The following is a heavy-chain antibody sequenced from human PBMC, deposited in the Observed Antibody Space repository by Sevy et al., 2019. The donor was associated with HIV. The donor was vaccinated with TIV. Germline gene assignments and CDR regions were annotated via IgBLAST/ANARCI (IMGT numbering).Heavy chain of an antibody. CDR1: GYTFSDSGYY. CDR3: ARESYDSWTGPVDYDYGMDV. CDR2: INPKSGAT. Sequence: ASVKVSCKASGYTFSDSGYYVHWVRQAPWQGLEWMGWINPKSGATNYAQKFQGRVTMTRDTSVSTANMELNRLTSDDTAVYYCARESYDSWTGPVDYDYGMDVWGQVTTVTVSS. J-gene: IGHJ6*02. V-gene: IGHV1-2*02. D-gene: IGHD3-3*01.